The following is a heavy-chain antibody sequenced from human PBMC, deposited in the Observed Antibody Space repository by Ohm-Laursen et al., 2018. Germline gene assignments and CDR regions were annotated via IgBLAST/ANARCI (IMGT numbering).Heavy chain of an antibody. CDR1: GGSVSSGSYY. CDR3: ARVKQWLIYAFDI. CDR2: INHSGST. J-gene: IGHJ3*02. D-gene: IGHD6-19*01. Sequence: SQTLSLTCTVSGGSVSSGSYYWSWIRQPPGKGLEWIGEINHSGSTNYNPSLKSRVTISVDTSKNQFSLKLSSVTAADTAVYYCARVKQWLIYAFDIWGQGTMVTVSS. V-gene: IGHV4-39*07.